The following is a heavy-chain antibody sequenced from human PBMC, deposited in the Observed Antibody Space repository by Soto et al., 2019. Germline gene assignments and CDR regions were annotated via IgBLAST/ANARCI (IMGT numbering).Heavy chain of an antibody. Sequence: QVQLVESGGGVVQPGRSLRLSCAASGFTFSSYAMHWVRQAPGKGLEWVAVISYDGSNKYYADSVKGRFTISRDNSKNTLYLQMNSLRAEDTAVYYCARCPQYDYVWGSYRYTGDYYYGMDVWGQGTTVTVSS. CDR2: ISYDGSNK. CDR1: GFTFSSYA. D-gene: IGHD3-16*02. J-gene: IGHJ6*02. V-gene: IGHV3-30-3*01. CDR3: ARCPQYDYVWGSYRYTGDYYYGMDV.